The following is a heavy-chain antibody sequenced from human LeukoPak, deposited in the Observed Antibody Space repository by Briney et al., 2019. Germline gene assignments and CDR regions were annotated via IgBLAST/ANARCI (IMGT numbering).Heavy chain of an antibody. CDR2: INPSGGST. V-gene: IGHV1-46*01. J-gene: IGHJ4*02. CDR1: GYSFTSYY. CDR3: ARPGYCSSTSCFYYFDY. Sequence: ASVKVSCKASGYSFTSYYMHWVRQAPGQGLEWMGIINPSGGSTSYAQKFQGRVTMTRDTSTSTVYMELSSLRSEDTAVYYCARPGYCSSTSCFYYFDYWGQGTLVTVSS. D-gene: IGHD2-2*01.